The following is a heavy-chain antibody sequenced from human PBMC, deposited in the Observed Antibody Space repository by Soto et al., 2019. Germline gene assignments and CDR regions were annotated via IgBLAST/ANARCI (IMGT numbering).Heavy chain of an antibody. V-gene: IGHV4-31*03. CDR1: GVSISSGGYY. CDR3: ARDFRKNYYDSSGYLNWFDP. CDR2: IYYSGGP. D-gene: IGHD3-22*01. Sequence: SETLSLTCTVSGVSISSGGYYWSWILHHPGKGLEWIGYIYYSGGPYYNPSLKSRVTISVDTSKNQFSLKLSSVTAADTAVYYCARDFRKNYYDSSGYLNWFDPWGQGILVTVSS. J-gene: IGHJ5*02.